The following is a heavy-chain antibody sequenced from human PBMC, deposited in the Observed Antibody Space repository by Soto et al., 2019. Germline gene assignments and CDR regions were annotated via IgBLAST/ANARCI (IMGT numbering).Heavy chain of an antibody. CDR1: GFTFSDHY. Sequence: EVQLVESGGGLVQPGGSLRLSCAASGFTFSDHYMDWVRQAPGKGLEWVGRTRNKANRYTTEYAAYVKGRFTISRDDPKNSLYLQMNSVKTEDRAVYYCARVSTNYYSLTGYYTLPDYWGQGTLVTVSS. V-gene: IGHV3-72*01. CDR3: ARVSTNYYSLTGYYTLPDY. D-gene: IGHD3-9*01. J-gene: IGHJ4*02. CDR2: TRNKANRYTT.